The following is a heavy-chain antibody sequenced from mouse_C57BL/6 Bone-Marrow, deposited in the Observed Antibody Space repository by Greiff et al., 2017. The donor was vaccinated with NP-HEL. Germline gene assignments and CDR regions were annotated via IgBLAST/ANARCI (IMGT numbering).Heavy chain of an antibody. V-gene: IGHV5-12*01. Sequence: EVKLVESGGGLVQPGGSLKLSCAASGFTFSDYYMYWVRQTPEKRLEWVAYISNGGGSTDYPDTVKGRFTISRDNAKNTLYLQMSRLKSEDTAMYYCARPVTTVEAWFAYWGQGTLVTVSA. CDR1: GFTFSDYY. D-gene: IGHD1-1*01. CDR3: ARPVTTVEAWFAY. CDR2: ISNGGGST. J-gene: IGHJ3*01.